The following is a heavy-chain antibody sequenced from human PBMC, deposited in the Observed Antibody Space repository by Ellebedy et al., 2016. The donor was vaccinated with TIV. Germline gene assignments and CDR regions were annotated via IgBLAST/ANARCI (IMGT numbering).Heavy chain of an antibody. J-gene: IGHJ6*02. CDR1: GFTFSSYG. CDR2: ISYDGSNK. CDR3: AKVRPPNTRSSAYYYGMDV. Sequence: GESLKISCAASGFTFSSYGMHWVRQAPGKGLEWLAVISYDGSNKYYADSVKGRFTISRDNSKNTLYLQMNSLRAEDTAVYYCAKVRPPNTRSSAYYYGMDVWGQGTTVTVSS. V-gene: IGHV3-30*18. D-gene: IGHD2-2*01.